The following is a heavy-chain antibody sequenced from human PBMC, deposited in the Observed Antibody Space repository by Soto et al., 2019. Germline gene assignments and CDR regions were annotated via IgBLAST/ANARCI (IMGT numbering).Heavy chain of an antibody. J-gene: IGHJ3*01. Sequence: QVHLQESGPGLVKPSGTLSLTCAVSGGSISTPYWCTWVRQPPGKELEWIGDVYHSGGNNYNPSLMSRVTISLDKSKSQVSLQMMSVTAADTAIYYCAYSTGWYRLDVWGPGTMVIVSS. D-gene: IGHD6-19*01. CDR1: GGSISTPYW. CDR2: VYHSGGN. V-gene: IGHV4-4*02. CDR3: AYSTGWYRLDV.